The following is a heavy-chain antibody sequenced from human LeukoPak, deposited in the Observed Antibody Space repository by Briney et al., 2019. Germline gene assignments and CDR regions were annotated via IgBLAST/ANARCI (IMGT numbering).Heavy chain of an antibody. J-gene: IGHJ4*02. CDR2: IFPDGHQE. Sequence: GGSLRLSCVASGFSFSSYHMSWVRQAPGKGLGCVAHIFPDGHQESCDASVRGRFTVSRDDAKNSVFLQMNSLRVEDTAIYYCARWRWQQSEFDLWGQGALVTVSS. V-gene: IGHV3-7*01. D-gene: IGHD5-24*01. CDR3: ARWRWQQSEFDL. CDR1: GFSFSSYH.